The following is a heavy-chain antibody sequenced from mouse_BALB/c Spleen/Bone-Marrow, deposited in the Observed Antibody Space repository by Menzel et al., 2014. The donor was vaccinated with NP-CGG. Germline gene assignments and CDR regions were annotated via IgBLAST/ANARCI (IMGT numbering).Heavy chain of an antibody. J-gene: IGHJ2*01. CDR2: INPDNRTI. D-gene: IGHD1-1*01. CDR3: ARPDYYGYLNY. CDR1: GFDFSRYW. Sequence: EVMLVESGGGLVQPGGSLKFSCAASGFDFSRYWMSWVRQAPGKGLEWIGEINPDNRTINYSPSLKDKFIISRDNAKNTLYLRLNKVRSEDTALYDCARPDYYGYLNYWGQGTTLTVSS. V-gene: IGHV4-1*02.